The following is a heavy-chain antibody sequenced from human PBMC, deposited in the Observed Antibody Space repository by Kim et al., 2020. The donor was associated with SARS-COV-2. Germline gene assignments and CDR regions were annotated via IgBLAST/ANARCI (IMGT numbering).Heavy chain of an antibody. V-gene: IGHV4-59*09. Sequence: SLQSRVTISVDTSKNQFSLKLSSVTAADTAVYYCARGGRWLSYENWFDPWGQGTLVTVSS. J-gene: IGHJ5*02. D-gene: IGHD5-12*01. CDR3: ARGGRWLSYENWFDP.